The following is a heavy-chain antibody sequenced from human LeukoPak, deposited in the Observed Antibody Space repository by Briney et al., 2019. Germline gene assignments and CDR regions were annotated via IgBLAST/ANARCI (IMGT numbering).Heavy chain of an antibody. D-gene: IGHD5-18*01. Sequence: QPGGSLRLSCAASRFTFGSYWMTWVRQAPGKGLEWVANIKQDGSEKSYVDSVKGRFTISRDNSKNTLYLQMNSLRAEDTAVYYCARGNTAMVTWGQGTLVTVSS. V-gene: IGHV3-7*02. J-gene: IGHJ4*02. CDR3: ARGNTAMVT. CDR2: IKQDGSEK. CDR1: RFTFGSYW.